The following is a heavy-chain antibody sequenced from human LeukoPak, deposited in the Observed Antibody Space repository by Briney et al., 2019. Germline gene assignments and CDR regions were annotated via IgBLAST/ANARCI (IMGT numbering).Heavy chain of an antibody. V-gene: IGHV3-7*03. D-gene: IGHD2-15*01. CDR1: GFTFSSYW. CDR2: IKQDGSEK. CDR3: ARDECSGGSCYYYHYYGMDV. Sequence: GGSLRLSCAASGFTFSSYWMSWVRQAPGKGLEWVANIKQDGSEKYYVDSVKGRFTISRDNAKNSLYLQMNSLRAEDTAVYYCARDECSGGSCYYYHYYGMDVWGKGTTVTVSS. J-gene: IGHJ6*04.